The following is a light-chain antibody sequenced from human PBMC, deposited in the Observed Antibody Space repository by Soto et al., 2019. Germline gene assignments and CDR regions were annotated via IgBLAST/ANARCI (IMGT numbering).Light chain of an antibody. CDR3: QQSYSTPQT. CDR1: QSISSY. CDR2: AAS. J-gene: IGKJ1*01. Sequence: DIQMTQSRSSLSASVGARLTISCRASQSISSYLNWYQQKPGKAPKILIYAASSLQSGVPSRFSGSGYGTDFNLTISSLQTEDFATYYCQQSYSTPQTFGQGTKVDIK. V-gene: IGKV1-39*01.